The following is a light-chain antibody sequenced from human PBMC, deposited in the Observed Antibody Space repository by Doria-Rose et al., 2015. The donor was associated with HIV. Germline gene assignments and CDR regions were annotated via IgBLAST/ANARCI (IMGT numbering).Light chain of an antibody. J-gene: IGKJ1*01. CDR2: AAS. Sequence: PSFLSASVGGRVTITCRASQGISSYLNWYQQKPGKAPKLLIYAASSLQSGVPSRFRGSGSGTDFTLTISSLQPEDFATYYCQESYSTPGTFGQGTKVDIK. CDR1: QGISSY. V-gene: IGKV1-39*01. CDR3: QESYSTPGT.